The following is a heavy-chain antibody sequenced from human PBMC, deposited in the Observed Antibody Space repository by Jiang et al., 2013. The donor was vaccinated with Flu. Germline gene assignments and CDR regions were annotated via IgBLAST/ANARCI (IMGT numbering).Heavy chain of an antibody. CDR2: ISGSGGST. CDR3: AKALTRCSGGSCYPDFDY. V-gene: IGHV3-23*04. CDR1: GFTFSSYA. Sequence: QLVESGGGLVQPGGSLRLSCAASGFTFSSYAMSWVRQAPGKGLEWVSTISGSGGSTYYADSVKGRFTISRDNSNNTLYLQMNSLKAEDAAVYYCAKALTRCSGGSCYPDFDYWGQGTLVTVSS. J-gene: IGHJ4*02. D-gene: IGHD2-15*01.